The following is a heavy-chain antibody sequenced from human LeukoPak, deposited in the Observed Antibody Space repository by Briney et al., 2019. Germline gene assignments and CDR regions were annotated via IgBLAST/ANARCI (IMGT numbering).Heavy chain of an antibody. CDR1: GDSVSSNRAA. J-gene: IGHJ4*02. V-gene: IGHV6-1*01. D-gene: IGHD6-19*01. CDR2: TYYRSNWYH. Sequence: SQTLSLTRAISGDSVSSNRAAWSWIRQSPSRGLEWLGRTYYRSNWYHDYAVSVKSRITINPDTSNNQFSLQLNSVTPEDTAVYYCARFQGIGSQRYYFAYWGQGTLVTVSS. CDR3: ARFQGIGSQRYYFAY.